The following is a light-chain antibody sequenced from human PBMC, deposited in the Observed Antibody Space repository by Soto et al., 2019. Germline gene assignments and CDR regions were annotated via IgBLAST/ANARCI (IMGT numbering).Light chain of an antibody. CDR3: QQYRSYPLT. Sequence: DIQMTQSPSSPSASVGDRVTITCRASQVIDNYLGWFQQKPGKAPKSLIYAASGLQSGVPSRFSGSASGTYFTLTISRLQPEDVAIYYCQQYRSYPLTFGGGTRVEIK. CDR1: QVIDNY. CDR2: AAS. V-gene: IGKV1-16*01. J-gene: IGKJ4*01.